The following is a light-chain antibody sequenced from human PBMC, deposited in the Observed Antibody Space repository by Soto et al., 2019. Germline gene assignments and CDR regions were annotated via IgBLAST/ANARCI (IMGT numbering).Light chain of an antibody. CDR3: GTWDNSLSAGV. V-gene: IGLV1-51*01. J-gene: IGLJ2*01. CDR2: END. CDR1: NSNIGHNF. Sequence: QSVLTQPPSVSAAPGQRVTISCSGSNSNIGHNFVSWYQQLPGTAPKLLISENDKRPSGIPDRFSGSKSGTSATLAITGLQTGDEADYYCGTWDNSLSAGVFGGGTKLTVL.